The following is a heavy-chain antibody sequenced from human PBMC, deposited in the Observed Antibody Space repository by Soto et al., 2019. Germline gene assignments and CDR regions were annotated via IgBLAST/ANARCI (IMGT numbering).Heavy chain of an antibody. CDR1: GYSFTSFA. CDR3: ARGKFGGYDY. V-gene: IGHV1-18*04. CDR2: VSGYNGMT. D-gene: IGHD5-12*01. J-gene: IGHJ4*02. Sequence: QVQLVQSGTEVKKPGASVKVSRKASGYSFTSFAICWVRQAPGQGLEWIGWVSGYNGMTRFAQNFHGRVTMTTDTSTTTAYMELTNLRSDDTALYYCARGKFGGYDYWGQGTLVTVSS.